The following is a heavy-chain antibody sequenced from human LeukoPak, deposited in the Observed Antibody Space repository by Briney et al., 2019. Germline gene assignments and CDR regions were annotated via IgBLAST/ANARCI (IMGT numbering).Heavy chain of an antibody. V-gene: IGHV1-46*01. CDR1: GYTFTSYY. J-gene: IGHJ6*03. CDR3: ARGLPSPTDHYYMDV. Sequence: ASVKVSCKASGYTFTSYYMHWVRQAPGQGLEWMGIINPNAGTTSYAQKFQGRVTVTRDTSTSTVYMELSSLRSEDTAVYYCARGLPSPTDHYYMDVWGKGTTVTVSS. CDR2: INPNAGTT. D-gene: IGHD1-26*01.